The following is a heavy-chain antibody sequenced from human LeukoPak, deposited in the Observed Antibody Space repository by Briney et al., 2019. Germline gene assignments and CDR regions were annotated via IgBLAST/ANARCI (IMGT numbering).Heavy chain of an antibody. D-gene: IGHD2-15*01. CDR3: ARDRKVVADSYYYGMDV. CDR1: GGSISSYY. CDR2: IYTSGST. J-gene: IGHJ6*02. Sequence: SETLSLTCTVSGGSISSYYWSWIRQPAGKGLEWIGRIYTSGSTNYNPSLKSRVTMSVDTSKNQFSLKLSSVTAADTAVYYCARDRKVVADSYYYGMDVWGQGTTVTVSS. V-gene: IGHV4-4*07.